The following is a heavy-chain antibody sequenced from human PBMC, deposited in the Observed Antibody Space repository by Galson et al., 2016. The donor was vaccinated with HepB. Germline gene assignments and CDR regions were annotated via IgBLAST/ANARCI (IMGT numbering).Heavy chain of an antibody. V-gene: IGHV3-30*02. CDR3: AKDTYFYGSGSYFAPRRYYFYGMDV. D-gene: IGHD3-10*01. Sequence: DGTNKHYADSVRGRFTISRDNSKNTLFLHMISLRAEDTAVYYCAKDTYFYGSGSYFAPRRYYFYGMDVWGQGTTVTVSS. J-gene: IGHJ6*02. CDR2: DGTNK.